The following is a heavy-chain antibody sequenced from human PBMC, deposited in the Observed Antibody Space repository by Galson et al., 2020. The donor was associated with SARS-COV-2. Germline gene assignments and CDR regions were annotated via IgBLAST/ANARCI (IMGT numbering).Heavy chain of an antibody. CDR1: GFTFSSYG. CDR3: ARDLRLGDPGDY. J-gene: IGHJ4*02. D-gene: IGHD3-10*01. V-gene: IGHV3-33*01. CDR2: IWYDGSNK. Sequence: GGSLRLSCAASGFTFSSYGMHWVRQAPGKGLEWVAVIWYDGSNKYYADSVKGRFTISRDNSKNTLYLQMNSLRAEDTAVYYCARDLRLGDPGDYWGQGTLVTVSS.